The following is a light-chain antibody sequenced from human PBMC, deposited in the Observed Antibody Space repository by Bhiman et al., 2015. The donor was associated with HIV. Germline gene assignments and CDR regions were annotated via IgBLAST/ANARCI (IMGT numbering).Light chain of an antibody. CDR2: EVS. J-gene: IGLJ2*01. V-gene: IGLV2-8*01. CDR3: SSYAGSSTLV. Sequence: QSALTQPPSASGSPGQSVTISCTGTSSDVGGYNYVSWYQQHPGKAPKLMIYEVSKRPSGVPDRFSGSKSDNTASLTVSGLQAEDEADYYCSSYAGSSTLVFGGGTQLTVL. CDR1: SSDVGGYNY.